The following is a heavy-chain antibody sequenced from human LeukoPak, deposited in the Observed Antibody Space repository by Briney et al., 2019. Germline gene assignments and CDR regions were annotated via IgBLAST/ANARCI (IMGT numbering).Heavy chain of an antibody. V-gene: IGHV3-20*04. Sequence: GGSLRLSCAASGLSFEDYAMSWVRQAPGKGLEWVSGVNWNGDRTGYADSVKGRFTISRDNAKNSVSLQMNSLRAEDTAVYFCARPTWTNYMDVWGKGTAVTISS. J-gene: IGHJ6*03. CDR2: VNWNGDRT. CDR3: ARPTWTNYMDV. D-gene: IGHD3/OR15-3a*01. CDR1: GLSFEDYA.